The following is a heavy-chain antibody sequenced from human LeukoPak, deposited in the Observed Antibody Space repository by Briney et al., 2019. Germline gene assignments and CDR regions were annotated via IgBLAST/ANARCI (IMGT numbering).Heavy chain of an antibody. D-gene: IGHD6-13*01. CDR2: IYYSGST. CDR1: GGSISSYY. J-gene: IGHJ4*02. Sequence: NPSETLSLTCTVSGGSISSYYWSWIRQPPGKGLEWIGYIYYSGSTNYNPSLKSRVTISVDTSKNQFSLKLSSVTAADTAVYYCARGDYSSSWYYAHWGQGTLVTVSS. V-gene: IGHV4-59*01. CDR3: ARGDYSSSWYYAH.